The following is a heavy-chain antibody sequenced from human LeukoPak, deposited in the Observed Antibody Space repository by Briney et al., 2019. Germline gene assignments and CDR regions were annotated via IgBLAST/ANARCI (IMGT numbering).Heavy chain of an antibody. V-gene: IGHV3-48*02. CDR1: GLTFSSYS. Sequence: GGSLRLSCAASGLTFSSYSMNWVRQAPGKGLEWISYISSGGGGTYYADSVKGRFTISRDNAKNSLYLQMNSLRDEDTAVYFCARARSSGRVIDSWGQGTLVTVSS. CDR2: ISSGGGGT. J-gene: IGHJ4*02. D-gene: IGHD6-19*01. CDR3: ARARSSGRVIDS.